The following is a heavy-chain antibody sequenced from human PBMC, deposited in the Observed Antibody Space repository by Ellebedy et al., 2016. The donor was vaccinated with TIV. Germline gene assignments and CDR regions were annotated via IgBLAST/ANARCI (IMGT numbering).Heavy chain of an antibody. CDR2: ISGYNGNT. D-gene: IGHD3-16*01. CDR1: GYTFTNYG. V-gene: IGHV1-18*04. Sequence: AASVKVSCKASGYTFTNYGISWVRQAPGQGLEWMGWISGYNGNTYSAQKLQGRVTMTTDTSTSTAYMELRSLRSDDTALYYCARIGGGVSGTSFDVWGQGTIVTVSS. J-gene: IGHJ3*01. CDR3: ARIGGGVSGTSFDV.